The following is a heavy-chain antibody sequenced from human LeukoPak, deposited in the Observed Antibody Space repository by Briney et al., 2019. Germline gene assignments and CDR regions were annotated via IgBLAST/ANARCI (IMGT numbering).Heavy chain of an antibody. Sequence: GGSLRLSCAASGFTFSSYSMNWVRQAPGKGLEWVSSISSSSSYIYYADSVKGRITVSRDNARNTVYLQMNSLRAEDTAVYYCVRDLRESDFWGQGSLVTVSS. V-gene: IGHV3-21*01. J-gene: IGHJ4*02. CDR2: ISSSSSYI. CDR3: VRDLRESDF. CDR1: GFTFSSYS. D-gene: IGHD1-26*01.